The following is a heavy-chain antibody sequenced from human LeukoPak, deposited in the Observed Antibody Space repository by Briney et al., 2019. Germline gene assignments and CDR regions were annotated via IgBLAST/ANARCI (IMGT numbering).Heavy chain of an antibody. CDR2: INGDGSNT. V-gene: IGHV3-74*01. Sequence: GGSLRLSCAPSGFTFRSYWMHWVRQTPGKGLVWVSRINGDGSNTTYADFVKGRFTTSRDTAKNTLYLQMISLRADDTAVYYCARGSGSYSSDAFDIWGQGTMVTVSS. D-gene: IGHD3-10*01. CDR3: ARGSGSYSSDAFDI. CDR1: GFTFRSYW. J-gene: IGHJ3*02.